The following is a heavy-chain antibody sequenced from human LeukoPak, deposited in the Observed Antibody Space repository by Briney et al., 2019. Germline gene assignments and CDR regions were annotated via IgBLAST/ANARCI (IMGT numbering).Heavy chain of an antibody. D-gene: IGHD6-13*01. CDR1: GFXFNNYS. CDR2: ISRSAGNK. Sequence: PGGSLRLSCAASGFXFNNYSMNWVRQAPGQGLEWVSSISRSAGNKFYADSLMGRFTISRDKAKNSLYLQMNSLRAEDTAVYYCTRGDSNSWYYYFDQWGQGTLVTVSS. V-gene: IGHV3-21*06. CDR3: TRGDSNSWYYYFDQ. J-gene: IGHJ4*02.